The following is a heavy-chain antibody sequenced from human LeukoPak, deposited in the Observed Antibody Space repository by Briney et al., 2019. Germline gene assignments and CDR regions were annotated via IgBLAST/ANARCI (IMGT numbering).Heavy chain of an antibody. CDR1: GFTFSSYA. CDR3: AKASTHYYDSRCAFDI. J-gene: IGHJ3*02. D-gene: IGHD3-22*01. CDR2: ISGSGGST. V-gene: IGHV3-23*01. Sequence: GGSLRLSCAASGFTFSSYAMSWVRQAPGKGLEWVSAISGSGGSTYYADSVKGRFTISRDNSKNTLYLQMNSLRAEDTAVYYCAKASTHYYDSRCAFDIWGQGTMVTVSS.